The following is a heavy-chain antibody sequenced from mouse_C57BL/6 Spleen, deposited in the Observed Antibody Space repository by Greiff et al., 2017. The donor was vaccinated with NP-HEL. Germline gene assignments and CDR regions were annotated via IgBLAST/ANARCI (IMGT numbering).Heavy chain of an antibody. CDR1: GYTFTSYW. Sequence: QVQLQQPGTELVKPGASVKLSCKASGYTFTSYWMHWVKQRPGPGLEWIGNINPSNGGPNYTEKFKSKATLTVDKSSSTAYMQLSSLTSEDSAVYYCARSFSDWDVNYFDYWGQGTTLTASS. D-gene: IGHD4-1*01. J-gene: IGHJ2*01. V-gene: IGHV1-53*01. CDR3: ARSFSDWDVNYFDY. CDR2: INPSNGGP.